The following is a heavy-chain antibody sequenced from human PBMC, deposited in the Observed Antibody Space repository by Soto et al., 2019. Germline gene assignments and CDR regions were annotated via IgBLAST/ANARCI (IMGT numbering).Heavy chain of an antibody. J-gene: IGHJ4*02. CDR2: IYHSGST. V-gene: IGHV4-59*12. CDR1: HDSISSYY. CDR3: ARSQTTVTSYDY. Sequence: PSETLSLTCTVSHDSISSYYCSWIRQPPGKGLEWIGYIYHSGSTYYNPSLKSRVTISVDTSKNQFSLKLSSVTAADTAVYYCARSQTTVTSYDYWGQGTLVTSPQ. D-gene: IGHD4-17*01.